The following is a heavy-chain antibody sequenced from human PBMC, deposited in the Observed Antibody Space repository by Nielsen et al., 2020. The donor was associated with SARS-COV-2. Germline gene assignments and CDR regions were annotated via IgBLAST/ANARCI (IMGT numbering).Heavy chain of an antibody. CDR2: ISYDGSNK. CDR1: GFTFSSYG. J-gene: IGHJ6*02. Sequence: GGSLRPSCAASGFTFSSYGMHWVRQAPGKGLEWVAVISYDGSNKYYADSVKGRFTISRDNAKNSLYLQMNSLRAEDTAVYYCARDSSGWYALTTYYYYGMDVWGQGTTVTVSS. V-gene: IGHV3-30*03. CDR3: ARDSSGWYALTTYYYYGMDV. D-gene: IGHD6-19*01.